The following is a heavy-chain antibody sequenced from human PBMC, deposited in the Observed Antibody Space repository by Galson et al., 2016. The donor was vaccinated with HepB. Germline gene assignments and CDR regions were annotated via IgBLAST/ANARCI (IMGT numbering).Heavy chain of an antibody. CDR3: ARAGRYNWNDVIDY. J-gene: IGHJ4*02. Sequence: SCKASGYTFTGYYIHWVRQAPGQGLEWMGWINPNSGGTKYAQKFQGRVTMTRDTSISPAYMELSRLRSDHPAVYYCARAGRYNWNDVIDYWGQGTLVTVSS. CDR2: INPNSGGT. V-gene: IGHV1-2*02. CDR1: GYTFTGYY. D-gene: IGHD1-1*01.